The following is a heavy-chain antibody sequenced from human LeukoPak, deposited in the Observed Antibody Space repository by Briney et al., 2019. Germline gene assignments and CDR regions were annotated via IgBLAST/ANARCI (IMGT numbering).Heavy chain of an antibody. CDR2: INHSGST. J-gene: IGHJ4*02. D-gene: IGHD3-16*02. CDR1: GGSFSGYY. V-gene: IGHV4-34*01. CDR3: ARGGYDYVWGSYRYSQPFDY. Sequence: SETLSLTCGVYGGSFSGYYWSWIRQPPGKGLEWIGEINHSGSTNYNPSLKSRVTISVDTSKNQFSLKLSSVTAADTAVYYCARGGYDYVWGSYRYSQPFDYWGQGTLVTVSS.